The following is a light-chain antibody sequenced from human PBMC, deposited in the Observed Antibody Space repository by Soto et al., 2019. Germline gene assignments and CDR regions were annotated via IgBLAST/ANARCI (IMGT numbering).Light chain of an antibody. CDR2: AAS. CDR3: QQLNSYPLT. Sequence: DIQLTQSPSFLSASVGDRVTVTCRASQGISSYLAWYQQQPGKAPKILIYAASTLPSGVPSRFSGSGSGTEFTLPISSLQPEDFATYYCQQLNSYPLTFGQGTKVEI. V-gene: IGKV1-9*01. J-gene: IGKJ1*01. CDR1: QGISSY.